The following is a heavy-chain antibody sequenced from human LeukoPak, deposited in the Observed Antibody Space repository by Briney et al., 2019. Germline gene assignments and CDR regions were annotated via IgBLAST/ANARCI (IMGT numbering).Heavy chain of an antibody. CDR3: AKDAPLFAAAAGHAFDI. CDR2: ISGSGGST. D-gene: IGHD6-13*01. Sequence: GGSLRLSCAASGFTFSSYAMSWVRQAPGKGLEWVSAISGSGGSTYYADSVKGRFTISRDNSKNTLYLQMNSLRAEDTAVYYCAKDAPLFAAAAGHAFDIWGQGTMVTVSS. J-gene: IGHJ3*02. V-gene: IGHV3-23*01. CDR1: GFTFSSYA.